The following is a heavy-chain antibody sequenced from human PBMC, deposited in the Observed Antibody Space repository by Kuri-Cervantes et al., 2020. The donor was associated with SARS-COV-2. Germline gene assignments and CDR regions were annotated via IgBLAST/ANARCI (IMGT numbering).Heavy chain of an antibody. CDR2: VFYSGST. CDR3: ARGLVWYFDL. J-gene: IGHJ2*01. CDR1: GGSISSGSYY. Sequence: SETLSLTCTVSGGSISSGSYYWSWIRQPPGKGLEWIGNVFYSGSTNYNPSLKSRVAISLNTSASQFSLKVTSVTAADTAVYYCARGLVWYFDLWGRGTLVTVSS. V-gene: IGHV4-61*01.